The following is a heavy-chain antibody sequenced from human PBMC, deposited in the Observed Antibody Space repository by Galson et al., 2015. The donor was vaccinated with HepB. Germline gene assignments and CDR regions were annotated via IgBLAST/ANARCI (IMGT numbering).Heavy chain of an antibody. Sequence: SVKVSCKASGGTFSSYAISWVRQAPGQGLEWMGGIIPIFGTANYAQKFQGRVTITADKSTSTAYMELSSLRSEDTAVYYCAREGAISGSHEGELDYWGQGTLVTVSS. CDR2: IIPIFGTA. V-gene: IGHV1-69*06. CDR1: GGTFSSYA. J-gene: IGHJ4*02. CDR3: AREGAISGSHEGELDY. D-gene: IGHD1-26*01.